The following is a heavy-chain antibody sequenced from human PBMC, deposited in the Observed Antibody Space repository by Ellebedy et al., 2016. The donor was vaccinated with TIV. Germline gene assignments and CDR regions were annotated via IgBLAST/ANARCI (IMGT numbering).Heavy chain of an antibody. D-gene: IGHD4-17*01. Sequence: GESLKISCVGSGFSFRSYWMSWVRQAPGKGLEWVANMRQDGGDKYYVDSVKGRFTISRDNAKNSLFLQMSSLRVEDTAVYYCATDGSYGDYLSPTHAFVIWGQGTMVTVSS. CDR2: MRQDGGDK. CDR1: GFSFRSYW. V-gene: IGHV3-7*01. J-gene: IGHJ3*02. CDR3: ATDGSYGDYLSPTHAFVI.